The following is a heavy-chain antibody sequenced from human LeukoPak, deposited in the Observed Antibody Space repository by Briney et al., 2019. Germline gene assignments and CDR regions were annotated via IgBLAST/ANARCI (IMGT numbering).Heavy chain of an antibody. CDR2: ISGSGGST. D-gene: IGHD3-3*01. Sequence: GGSLRLSCAASGFTFSSYATSWVRQAPGKGLERVSAISGSGGSTYYADSVKGRFTISRDNSKNTLYLQMNSLRAEDTAVYYCAKDHADTIGNFWGQGTLVTVSS. V-gene: IGHV3-23*01. CDR1: GFTFSSYA. J-gene: IGHJ4*02. CDR3: AKDHADTIGNF.